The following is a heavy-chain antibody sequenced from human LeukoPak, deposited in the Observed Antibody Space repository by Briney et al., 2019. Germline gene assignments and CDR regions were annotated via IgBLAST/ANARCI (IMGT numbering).Heavy chain of an antibody. J-gene: IGHJ3*02. CDR1: GFTFDDYA. V-gene: IGHV3-9*01. CDR2: ISWNSGSI. CDR3: AKDDPVRSAFDI. Sequence: PGRSLRLSCAASGFTFDDYAMHWVRQAPGKGLEWVSGISWNSGSIGYADSVKGRFTISRDNSKNTLYLQTNSLRAEDTAVYYCAKDDPVRSAFDIWGQGTMVTVSS.